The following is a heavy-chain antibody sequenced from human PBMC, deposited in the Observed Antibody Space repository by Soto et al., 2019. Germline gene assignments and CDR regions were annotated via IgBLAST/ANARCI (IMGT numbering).Heavy chain of an antibody. D-gene: IGHD6-13*01. J-gene: IGHJ4*02. CDR3: AKDQRGYSSTARMDY. CDR2: ISGGGSST. Sequence: EVQLLESGGGLVQPGGSLRLSCAASGFTFSSYAMSWVRQAPGKGLEWVSGISGGGSSTFYADSVKGRFTISRDKSKNTRYLQMNSVSAEDTAVYYCAKDQRGYSSTARMDYWGQGTLVTVSS. V-gene: IGHV3-23*01. CDR1: GFTFSSYA.